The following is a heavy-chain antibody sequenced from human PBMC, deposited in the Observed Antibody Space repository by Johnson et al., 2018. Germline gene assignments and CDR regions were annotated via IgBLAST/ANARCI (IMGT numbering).Heavy chain of an antibody. D-gene: IGHD5-18*01. CDR3: ARDRRTAINVFDI. V-gene: IGHV3-11*06. J-gene: IGHJ3*02. Sequence: RFTISRDNAKHSLYLQMNSLRVEDMGVYYCARDRRTAINVFDIWGQGTMVTVSS.